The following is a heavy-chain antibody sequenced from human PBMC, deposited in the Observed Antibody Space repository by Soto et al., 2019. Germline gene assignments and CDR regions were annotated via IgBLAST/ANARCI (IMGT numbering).Heavy chain of an antibody. Sequence: QVQLQESGPGLVTFSETLSLTCTVSGVSITSYHWSWIRQPPGKGLEWIGYVANSGSTKYNPSLKGRVTIPADTSKNQISLKLTSVTAADTAVFYWARLRDGYNLNWFDPWGQGTLVTVSS. CDR2: VANSGST. V-gene: IGHV4-59*01. J-gene: IGHJ5*02. D-gene: IGHD5-12*01. CDR1: GVSITSYH. CDR3: ARLRDGYNLNWFDP.